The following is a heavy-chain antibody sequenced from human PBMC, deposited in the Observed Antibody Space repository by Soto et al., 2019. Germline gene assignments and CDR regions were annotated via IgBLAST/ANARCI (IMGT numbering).Heavy chain of an antibody. CDR3: AAVGYYDSSGYYYGRAFDI. CDR2: VVVGSGNT. Sequence: VKVSCKASGFTFTSSAVQWVRQARGQRLEWIGWVVVGSGNTNYAQKFQERVTITRDMSTSTAYMELSSLRSEDTAVYYCAAVGYYDSSGYYYGRAFDIWGQGTMVTVSS. CDR1: GFTFTSSA. D-gene: IGHD3-22*01. V-gene: IGHV1-58*01. J-gene: IGHJ3*02.